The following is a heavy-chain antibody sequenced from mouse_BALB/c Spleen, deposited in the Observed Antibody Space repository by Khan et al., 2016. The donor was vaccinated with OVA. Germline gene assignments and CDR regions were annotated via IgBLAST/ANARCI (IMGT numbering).Heavy chain of an antibody. V-gene: IGHV1-7*01. D-gene: IGHD1-1*01. CDR2: INPSTGYT. J-gene: IGHJ3*01. Sequence: QVQLKQSGAELAKPGASVKMSCKASGYTFTSYWMHWVKQRPGQGLEWIGYINPSTGYTEYNQRFKDKDTLTADKSSSTAYMQLSSLTSEASAVYYCVNHGSSSAWFTYWGQGTLVTVSA. CDR1: GYTFTSYW. CDR3: VNHGSSSAWFTY.